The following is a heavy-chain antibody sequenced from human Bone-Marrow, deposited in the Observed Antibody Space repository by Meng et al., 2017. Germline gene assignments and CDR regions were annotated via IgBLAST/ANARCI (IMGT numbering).Heavy chain of an antibody. J-gene: IGHJ4*02. Sequence: QVQLQESGPGLVKPSQALSLTCTVSGGSISSGDYYWSWIRQPPGKGLEWIGYIYYSGSTYYNPSLKSRVTISVDTSKNQFSLKLSSVTAADTAVYYCASSMTTVTAEIDYWGQGTLVTVSS. D-gene: IGHD4-17*01. CDR3: ASSMTTVTAEIDY. CDR2: IYYSGST. CDR1: GGSISSGDYY. V-gene: IGHV4-30-4*01.